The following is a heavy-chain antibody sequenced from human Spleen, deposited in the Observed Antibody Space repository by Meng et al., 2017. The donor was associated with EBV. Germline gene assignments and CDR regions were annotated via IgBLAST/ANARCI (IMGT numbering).Heavy chain of an antibody. CDR3: AHKREKLLYYFDS. CDR2: IYWDDDR. V-gene: IGHV2-5*02. J-gene: IGHJ4*02. D-gene: IGHD3-10*01. CDR1: GFSLSTDGVA. Sequence: QITLKESGPSLMKPTQTVTLTCTFSGFSLSTDGVAVGWIRQPPGKALEWLAVIYWDDDRRYNPSLKNRLTITKDTSKNQVVLTMANLDPVDTATYYCAHKREKLLYYFDSWGPGTLVTVSS.